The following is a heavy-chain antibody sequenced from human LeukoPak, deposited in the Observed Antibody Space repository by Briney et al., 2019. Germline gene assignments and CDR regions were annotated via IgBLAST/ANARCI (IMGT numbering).Heavy chain of an antibody. Sequence: GRSLRLSCGASGFTFSSYWMHWVRQAPGKGLVWVSRIKSDGSRTDYADSVKGRFIISRDNAKNTLYLQMSSLRVEDTAVYYCARDSYYYDDRGSHYYGIDVWGHGTTVTVSS. V-gene: IGHV3-74*01. CDR2: IKSDGSRT. J-gene: IGHJ6*02. CDR3: ARDSYYYDDRGSHYYGIDV. D-gene: IGHD3-22*01. CDR1: GFTFSSYW.